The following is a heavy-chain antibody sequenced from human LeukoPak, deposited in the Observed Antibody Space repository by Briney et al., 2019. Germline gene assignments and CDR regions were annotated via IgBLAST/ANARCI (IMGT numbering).Heavy chain of an antibody. CDR3: ARDVSSWLDN. CDR2: ITYSGST. V-gene: IGHV4-39*07. CDR1: GGSISSSTYH. Sequence: SETLSLTCTVSGGSISSSTYHWGWIRQPPGKGLEWIGSITYSGSTYYNPSLKSRVTISVDTSKNQFSLKLISVTAADTAVYYCARDVSSWLDNWGQGTLVTVSS. D-gene: IGHD6-13*01. J-gene: IGHJ4*02.